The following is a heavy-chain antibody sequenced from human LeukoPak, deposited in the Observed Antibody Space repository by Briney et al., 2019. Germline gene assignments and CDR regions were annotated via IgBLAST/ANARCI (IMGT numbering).Heavy chain of an antibody. Sequence: GGSLRLSCAASGFTFSSYWMSWVRQAPGKGLEWVANIKPGGGDKNYADPVKGRFTVSRDNAKNSLYLQMNSLRAEDTAVYYCARDGQQLGFWGQGTLVTVSS. D-gene: IGHD6-13*01. V-gene: IGHV3-7*04. CDR1: GFTFSSYW. CDR3: ARDGQQLGF. J-gene: IGHJ4*02. CDR2: IKPGGGDK.